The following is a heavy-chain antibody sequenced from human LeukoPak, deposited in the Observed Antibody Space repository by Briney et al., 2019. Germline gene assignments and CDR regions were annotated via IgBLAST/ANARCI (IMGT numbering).Heavy chain of an antibody. D-gene: IGHD5-24*01. V-gene: IGHV1-69*13. Sequence: SVKVSCKASGGTFSSYAISWVRQAPGQGLEWMGGITPIFGTANYAQKFQGRVTITADESTSTAYMELSSLRSEDTAVYYCAVEMATISSPYYFDYWGQGTLVTVSS. CDR1: GGTFSSYA. J-gene: IGHJ4*02. CDR2: ITPIFGTA. CDR3: AVEMATISSPYYFDY.